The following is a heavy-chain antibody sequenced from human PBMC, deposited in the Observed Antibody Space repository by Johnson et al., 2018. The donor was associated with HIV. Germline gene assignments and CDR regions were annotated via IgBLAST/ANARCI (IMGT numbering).Heavy chain of an antibody. V-gene: IGHV3-30-3*01. CDR2: ISYDGSNK. Sequence: QMQLVESGGGVVQPGRSLRLSCAASGFTFSSYAMHWVRQAPGKGLEWVAVISYDGSNKYYADSVKGRFTISRDNSKNTLYLQMNSLRAEDTAVYYCGRDGNYYGLSGAVDIWGQGTMVTVSS. CDR1: GFTFSSYA. D-gene: IGHD3-10*01. J-gene: IGHJ3*02. CDR3: GRDGNYYGLSGAVDI.